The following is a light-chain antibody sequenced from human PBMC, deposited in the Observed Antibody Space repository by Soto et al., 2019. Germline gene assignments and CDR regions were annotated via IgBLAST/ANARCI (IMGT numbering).Light chain of an antibody. CDR2: DVS. Sequence: QSALTQPASVSGSPGQSIAIPCTGSSSDVGGYNYVSWYQQHPGKAPKLMIYDVSYRPSGVSDRFSGSKSGNTASLTISGLQPEDEAEYYCSSYTSSSTVLFGGGTKLTVL. V-gene: IGLV2-14*01. CDR1: SSDVGGYNY. J-gene: IGLJ2*01. CDR3: SSYTSSSTVL.